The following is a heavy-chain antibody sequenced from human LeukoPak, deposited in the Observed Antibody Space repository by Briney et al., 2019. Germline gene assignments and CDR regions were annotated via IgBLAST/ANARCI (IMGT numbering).Heavy chain of an antibody. J-gene: IGHJ4*02. CDR3: AHTSRAAAGPWDFDY. Sequence: GGSLRLSCAASGFTVSSNYMSWVRQAPGKGLEWVSVIYSGGSTYYVDSVKGRFTISRDNSKNTLYLQMNSLRAEDTAVYYCAHTSRAAAGPWDFDYWGQGTLVTVSS. D-gene: IGHD6-13*01. CDR2: IYSGGST. CDR1: GFTVSSNY. V-gene: IGHV3-53*01.